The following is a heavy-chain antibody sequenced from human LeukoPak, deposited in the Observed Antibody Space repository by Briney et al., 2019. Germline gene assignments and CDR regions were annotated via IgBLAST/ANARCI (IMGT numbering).Heavy chain of an antibody. J-gene: IGHJ4*02. CDR2: IYTSGST. Sequence: SETLSLTCTVSGGSISSGSYYWSWIRQPAGKGLEWIGRIYTSGSTNYNPSLKSRVTISVDTSKNQFSLKLSSVTVADTAVYYCARSGSPLDYWGQGTLVTVSS. D-gene: IGHD3-10*01. CDR3: ARSGSPLDY. CDR1: GGSISSGSYY. V-gene: IGHV4-61*02.